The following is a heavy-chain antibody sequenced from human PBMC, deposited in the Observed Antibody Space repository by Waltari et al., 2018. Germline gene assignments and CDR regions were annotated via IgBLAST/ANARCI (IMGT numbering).Heavy chain of an antibody. J-gene: IGHJ4*02. D-gene: IGHD1-1*01. CDR3: ARDTTGGLGHFDY. CDR1: GFIFSNYW. V-gene: IGHV3-7*03. Sequence: DVQLVESGGGLVQPGGSLRLSCAASGFIFSNYWMSWVRQAPGKGVEWGANIKHDGSGKYYVDSVKGRFTISRDNAKNSLYLQMNSLRAEDTAVYFCARDTTGGLGHFDYWGQGTLVTVPS. CDR2: IKHDGSGK.